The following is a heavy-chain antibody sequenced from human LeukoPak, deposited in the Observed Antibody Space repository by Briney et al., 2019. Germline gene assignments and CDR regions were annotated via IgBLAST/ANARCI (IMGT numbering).Heavy chain of an antibody. CDR2: ISNSGSTI. Sequence: GGSLRLSCAASGFTFRDYYMSWIRQAPGKGLEWVSYISNSGSTIYYADSVKGRFTISRDNAKNSLYLQMNSLRAEDTAVYYCARPLEDCNGGSCSDYWGQGTLVTVSS. V-gene: IGHV3-11*04. CDR1: GFTFRDYY. D-gene: IGHD2-15*01. CDR3: ARPLEDCNGGSCSDY. J-gene: IGHJ4*02.